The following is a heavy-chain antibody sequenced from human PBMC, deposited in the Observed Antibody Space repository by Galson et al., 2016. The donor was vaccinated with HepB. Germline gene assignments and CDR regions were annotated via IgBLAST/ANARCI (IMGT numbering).Heavy chain of an antibody. V-gene: IGHV3-74*01. J-gene: IGHJ4*02. Sequence: SLRLSCAASGFTFDNHWMHWVRQAPGKGLVWVSRISPDGGTTNYADSVKGRFTISRDNAKNTLYLQMNSLRAEDTAVYYCTSLTIFGVVTNYWGQGTLVTVSS. CDR3: TSLTIFGVVTNY. CDR2: ISPDGGTT. D-gene: IGHD3-3*01. CDR1: GFTFDNHW.